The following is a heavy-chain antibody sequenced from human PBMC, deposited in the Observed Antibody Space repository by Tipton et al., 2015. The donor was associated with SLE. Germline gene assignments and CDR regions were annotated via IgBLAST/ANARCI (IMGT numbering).Heavy chain of an antibody. CDR3: ASGLLTDFDY. CDR1: GFTFSTYG. J-gene: IGHJ4*02. CDR2: IWYDGSNK. D-gene: IGHD3-9*01. V-gene: IGHV3-33*08. Sequence: AVSGFTFSTYGMHWVRQAPGKGLEWVALIWYDGSNKYYADSVKGRFTISRDNSKNTLYLQMTSLRAEDTAVYYCASGLLTDFDYRGQGALLAVSS.